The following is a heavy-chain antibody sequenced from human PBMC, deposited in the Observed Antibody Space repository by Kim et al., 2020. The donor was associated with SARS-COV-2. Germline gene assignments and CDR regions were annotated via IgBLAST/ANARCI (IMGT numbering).Heavy chain of an antibody. CDR3: TRVIGVERFLGYFDY. D-gene: IGHD3-3*01. CDR1: GFTFGDYA. Sequence: GGSLRLSCTASGFTFGDYAMSWFRQAPGKGLEWVGFIRSKAYGGTTEYAASVKGRFTISRDDSKSIAYLQMNSLKTEDTAVYYCTRVIGVERFLGYFDYWGQGTLVTVSS. CDR2: IRSKAYGGTT. V-gene: IGHV3-49*03. J-gene: IGHJ4*02.